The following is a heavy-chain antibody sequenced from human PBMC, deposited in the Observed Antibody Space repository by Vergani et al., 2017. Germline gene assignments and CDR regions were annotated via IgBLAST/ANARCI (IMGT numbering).Heavy chain of an antibody. Sequence: VQLVESGGGVVQPGRSLRLSCAASGFTFSSYWMHWVRQAPGKGLVWVSRINSDGSSTSYADSVKGRFTISRDNAKNTLYLQMNSLRAEDTAVYYCARARSAMVTSGWFDPWGQGTLVTVSS. D-gene: IGHD5-18*01. CDR1: GFTFSSYW. V-gene: IGHV3-74*02. J-gene: IGHJ5*02. CDR3: ARARSAMVTSGWFDP. CDR2: INSDGSST.